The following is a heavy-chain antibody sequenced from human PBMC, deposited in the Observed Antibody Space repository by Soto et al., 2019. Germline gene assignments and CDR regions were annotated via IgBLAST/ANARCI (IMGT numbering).Heavy chain of an antibody. Sequence: SETLSLTCTVSGGSISSYYWSWIRQPPGKGLEWIGYIYYSGSTNYNPSLKRRVTISVDTSKNQFSLKLSSVTAADTAVYYCARIYDYVWGSYRLYYFDYWGQGTLVTVSS. D-gene: IGHD3-16*02. V-gene: IGHV4-59*01. CDR1: GGSISSYY. CDR2: IYYSGST. CDR3: ARIYDYVWGSYRLYYFDY. J-gene: IGHJ4*02.